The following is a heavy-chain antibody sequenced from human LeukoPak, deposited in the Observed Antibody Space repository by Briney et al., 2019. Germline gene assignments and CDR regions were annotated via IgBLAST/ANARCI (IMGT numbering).Heavy chain of an antibody. J-gene: IGHJ4*02. CDR2: INHSGST. CDR3: ARDLPVGY. CDR1: GGSFSGYY. Sequence: PSETLSLTCAVYGGSFSGYYWSWIRQPPGKGLEWIGEINHSGSTNYNPSLKSRVTISVDTSKNQFSLKLSSVTAADTAVYYCARDLPVGYWGQGTLVTVSS. V-gene: IGHV4-34*01.